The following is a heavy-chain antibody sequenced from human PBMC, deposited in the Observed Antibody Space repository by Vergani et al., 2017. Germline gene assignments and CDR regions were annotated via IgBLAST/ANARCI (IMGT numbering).Heavy chain of an antibody. D-gene: IGHD5-12*01. CDR2: ISGSGGSA. CDR1: GFTFNHYA. Sequence: EVQLLESGGDLVQPGGSLRLSCAASGFTFNHYAMNWVRQAPGKGLEWVSGISGSGGSAYYAGSVKGRFTISRDRSKNTLYLQMNSLSAGDTAVYYCANTNPRNSGYDYLYNYHAMDVWGQGTTVTVSS. J-gene: IGHJ6*02. V-gene: IGHV3-23*01. CDR3: ANTNPRNSGYDYLYNYHAMDV.